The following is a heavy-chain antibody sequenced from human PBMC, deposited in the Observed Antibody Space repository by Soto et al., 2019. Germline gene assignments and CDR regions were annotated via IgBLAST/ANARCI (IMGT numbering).Heavy chain of an antibody. CDR3: ERDRIAVAGTGTVLRGRWVYYYYGMDV. D-gene: IGHD6-19*01. CDR1: GYTFTSYA. V-gene: IGHV1-3*01. CDR2: INAGNGNT. Sequence: ASVKVSCKASGYTFTSYAMHWVRQAPGQRLEWMGWINAGNGNTRYSQKFQGRVTITRDTSASTAYMELSSLRSEDTAVYYCERDRIAVAGTGTVLRGRWVYYYYGMDVWGQGTTVTVSS. J-gene: IGHJ6*02.